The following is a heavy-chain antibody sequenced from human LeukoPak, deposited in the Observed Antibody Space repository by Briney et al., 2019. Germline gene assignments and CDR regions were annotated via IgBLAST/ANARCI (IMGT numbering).Heavy chain of an antibody. CDR2: TYYRSKWYN. J-gene: IGHJ4*02. Sequence: SQTLSLTCAISGDSVSSNSAAWNWIRQSPSRGLEWLGRTYYRSKWYNDYAVSVKGRIAINPDTSKNQFSLQLNSVTPEDTAVYYCRVAKGRSPLFDYWGQGTLVTVSS. D-gene: IGHD2-15*01. CDR3: RVAKGRSPLFDY. V-gene: IGHV6-1*01. CDR1: GDSVSSNSAA.